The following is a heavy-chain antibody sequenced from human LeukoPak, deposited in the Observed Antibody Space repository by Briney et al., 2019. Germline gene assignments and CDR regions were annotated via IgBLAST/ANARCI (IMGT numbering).Heavy chain of an antibody. V-gene: IGHV3-21*01. Sequence: GGSLRLSCAASGFTFSYYNINWVCQAPGKGLEWVSSISSSSSYIYYSDSVKGRFTISRDNAKNSLHLQMNSLRAEDTALYYCARVRPGQWLLRDAFDIWGQGTMVTVSS. CDR2: ISSSSSYI. CDR3: ARVRPGQWLLRDAFDI. D-gene: IGHD6-19*01. J-gene: IGHJ3*02. CDR1: GFTFSYYN.